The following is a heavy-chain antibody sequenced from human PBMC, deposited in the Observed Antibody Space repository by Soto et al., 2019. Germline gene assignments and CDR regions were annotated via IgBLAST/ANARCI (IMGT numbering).Heavy chain of an antibody. V-gene: IGHV3-7*04. J-gene: IGHJ4*02. D-gene: IGHD3-22*01. CDR2: IKQDGSEK. Sequence: EVQLVESGGGLVQPGGSLRLSCAASGFTFSSYWMSWVRQAPGKGLEWVANIKQDGSEKYYVDSVKGLFTISRDNDKKSLYLQMNSLRDEDTAVYYFARVNADSSGYYWDYWGQGTLVTVSS. CDR1: GFTFSSYW. CDR3: ARVNADSSGYYWDY.